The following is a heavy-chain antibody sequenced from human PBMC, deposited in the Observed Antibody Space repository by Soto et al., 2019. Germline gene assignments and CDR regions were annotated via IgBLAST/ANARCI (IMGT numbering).Heavy chain of an antibody. CDR2: ISAHTGNT. CDR3: ARGSYFDY. Sequence: QVQLVQSGPEVKKPGASVKVSCKASGYTFTKYGINWVRQAPGQGLEWMGWISAHTGNTNYVQNLQGRVTMTTDTFTSTAYMELRSLISDDTAVYYCARGSYFDYWGQGTLVTVSS. V-gene: IGHV1-18*01. CDR1: GYTFTKYG. J-gene: IGHJ4*02.